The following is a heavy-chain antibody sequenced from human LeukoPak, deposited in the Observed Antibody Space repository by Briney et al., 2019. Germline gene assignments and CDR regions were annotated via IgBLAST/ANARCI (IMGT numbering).Heavy chain of an antibody. CDR1: GGSISSYY. V-gene: IGHV4-4*07. Sequence: SETLSLTCTVSGGSISSYYWSWIRQPAGKGLEWIGRIYTSGSTNYNPSLKSRVTISVDKSKNQFSLKLSSVTAADTAVYYCARDLELLALDYWGQGTLVTVSS. CDR2: IYTSGST. CDR3: ARDLELLALDY. D-gene: IGHD1-7*01. J-gene: IGHJ4*02.